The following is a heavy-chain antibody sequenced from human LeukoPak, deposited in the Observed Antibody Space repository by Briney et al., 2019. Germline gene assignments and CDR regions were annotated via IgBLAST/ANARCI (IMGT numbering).Heavy chain of an antibody. CDR2: IYHSGST. CDR1: GYSMSSDYY. D-gene: IGHD1-1*01. Sequence: SETLSLTCTVSGYSMSSDYYWGWIRQPPGKGLEWIGSIYHSGSTYYNPSLKSRITLSVDTSKNQFSLNLSSVTAADTAVFYCARLSTWNDGVDAFDIWGQGTMVTVSS. J-gene: IGHJ3*02. V-gene: IGHV4-38-2*02. CDR3: ARLSTWNDGVDAFDI.